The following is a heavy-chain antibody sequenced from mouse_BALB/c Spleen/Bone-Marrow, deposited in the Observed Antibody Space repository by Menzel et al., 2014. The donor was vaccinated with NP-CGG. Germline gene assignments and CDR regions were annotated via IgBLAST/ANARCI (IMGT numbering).Heavy chain of an antibody. CDR3: AREVRDPGYAMDY. J-gene: IGHJ4*01. D-gene: IGHD2-14*01. CDR2: ISTYNGNT. V-gene: IGHV1-67*01. Sequence: VMLVESGPEVVRPGVSVKISCKGSGYTFTDYAMHWVKQSHAKSLEWIGVISTYNGNTNYNQKFKGKATMTVDKSSCTAYMELARLTSEDAAIYYCAREVRDPGYAMDYWGQGTSVTVSS. CDR1: GYTFTDYA.